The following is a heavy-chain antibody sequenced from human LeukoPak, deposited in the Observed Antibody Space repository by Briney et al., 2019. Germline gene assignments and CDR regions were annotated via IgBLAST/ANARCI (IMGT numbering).Heavy chain of an antibody. J-gene: IGHJ4*02. V-gene: IGHV1-18*01. CDR3: AGETWIQLWPHYFDY. Sequence: GASVKVSCKASGYTFTSYGISWVRQAPGQGLEWMGWISAYNGNTNYAQKLQGRVTMTTDTSTSTAYMELRSLRSDDTAVYYCAGETWIQLWPHYFDYWGQGTLVTVSS. D-gene: IGHD5-18*01. CDR1: GYTFTSYG. CDR2: ISAYNGNT.